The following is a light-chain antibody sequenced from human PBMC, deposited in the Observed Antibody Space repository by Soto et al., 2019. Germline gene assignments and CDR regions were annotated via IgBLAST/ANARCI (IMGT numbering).Light chain of an antibody. CDR2: DAF. CDR1: QSIGNS. Sequence: TVLTQSPATLSLSPEERATLSCKASQSIGNSLGWFQQKPGQAPRLLIDDAFNRATGIPARFTGSGSGSDFTLTISSLEPEDFGVYYCRQRYNWPLTFGGGTKVDIK. V-gene: IGKV3-11*01. CDR3: RQRYNWPLT. J-gene: IGKJ4*01.